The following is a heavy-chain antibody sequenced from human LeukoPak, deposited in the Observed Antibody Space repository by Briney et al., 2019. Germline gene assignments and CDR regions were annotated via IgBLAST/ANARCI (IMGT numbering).Heavy chain of an antibody. J-gene: IGHJ4*02. CDR2: ISWNSGSI. CDR1: GFTFDDYA. CDR3: AKDMGSSGWYYFDY. Sequence: PGGSLRLSCAASGFTFDDYAMHWVRQAPGKGLEWVSGISWNSGSIGYADSVKGRFTISRDNAKNSLYLQMNSLRAEDMALYYCAKDMGSSGWYYFDYWGQGTLVTVFS. D-gene: IGHD6-19*01. V-gene: IGHV3-9*03.